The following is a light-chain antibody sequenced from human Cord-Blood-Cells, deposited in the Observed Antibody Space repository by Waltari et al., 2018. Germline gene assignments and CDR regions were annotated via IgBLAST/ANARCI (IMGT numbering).Light chain of an antibody. CDR3: QQLNSYRYT. Sequence: DIQLTQSPSFLSASVGDRVTITCRASQGIRSYLAWYQQKPGKAPKLLIYAASTLQSGVPSRVSGSGSGTEFTLTISSLQPEDFATYYCQQLNSYRYTFGQGTKLEIK. J-gene: IGKJ2*01. V-gene: IGKV1-9*01. CDR1: QGIRSY. CDR2: AAS.